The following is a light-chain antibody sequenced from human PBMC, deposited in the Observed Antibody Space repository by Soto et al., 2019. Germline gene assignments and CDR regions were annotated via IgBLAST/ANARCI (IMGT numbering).Light chain of an antibody. CDR1: SSDVGGYKY. CDR3: TSYKSSITYV. Sequence: QSVLTQPASVSGSPGQSITISCTGTSSDVGGYKYVSWYQHHPGKAPKLMIYEVSNRPSGVSNRFSGSKSGNTASLTISGLQAEDEADYYCTSYKSSITYVFGTGTKVTVL. V-gene: IGLV2-14*01. J-gene: IGLJ1*01. CDR2: EVS.